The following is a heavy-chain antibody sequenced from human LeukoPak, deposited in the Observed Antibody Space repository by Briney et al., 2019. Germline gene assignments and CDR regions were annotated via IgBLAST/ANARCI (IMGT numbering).Heavy chain of an antibody. D-gene: IGHD2-21*01. V-gene: IGHV3-74*01. J-gene: IGHJ4*02. CDR2: INSDGSST. CDR1: GFTFSSYW. CDR3: ARDRAKVIATLME. Sequence: GGSLRLSCAASGFTFSSYWMHWVRQAPGKGLVWVSRINSDGSSTSYADSVKGRFTISRDNAKNTLCLQMNSLRAGDTAVYYCARDRAKVIATLMEWGQGTLVTVSS.